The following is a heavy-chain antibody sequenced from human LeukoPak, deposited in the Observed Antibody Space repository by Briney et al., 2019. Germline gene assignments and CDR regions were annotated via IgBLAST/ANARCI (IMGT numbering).Heavy chain of an antibody. CDR1: GFTFSSYS. CDR2: ISSGGSAI. Sequence: PGGSLRLSCAASGFTFSSYSMNWVRQAPGKGLEWVSYISSGGSAIYYVDSVKGRFTISRDNAKNSLYLQMNSLSAEDTAIYYCARGFDYWGQGTLVAVSS. V-gene: IGHV3-48*01. J-gene: IGHJ4*02. CDR3: ARGFDY.